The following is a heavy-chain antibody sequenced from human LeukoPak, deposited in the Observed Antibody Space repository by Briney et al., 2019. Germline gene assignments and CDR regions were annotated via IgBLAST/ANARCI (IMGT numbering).Heavy chain of an antibody. CDR1: GGSISSGGYY. Sequence: SETLSLTCTVSGGSISSGGYYWSWIRQHPGKGLEWIGYIYYSGSTYYNPSLESRVTISADTSKNQFSLKLSSVTAADTAVYYCASFTATVTTHWFDPWGQGTLVTVSS. J-gene: IGHJ5*02. V-gene: IGHV4-31*03. D-gene: IGHD4-17*01. CDR3: ASFTATVTTHWFDP. CDR2: IYYSGST.